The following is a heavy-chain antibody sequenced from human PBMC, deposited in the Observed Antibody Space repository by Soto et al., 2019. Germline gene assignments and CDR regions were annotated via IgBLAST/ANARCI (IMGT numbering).Heavy chain of an antibody. J-gene: IGHJ4*02. CDR3: TGEVASGY. CDR1: GFTVSTYG. D-gene: IGHD2-8*02. CDR2: ISRDGGTK. Sequence: QVQLVESGGGVVQPGRSLRLSCAVSGFTVSTYGMHWVRQAPGKGLEWVAVISRDGGTKYYADSVKGRFTISRDNSRNTLVLEMNSLRGEDMAVYYCTGEVASGYWGQGTLVTVSS. V-gene: IGHV3-30*03.